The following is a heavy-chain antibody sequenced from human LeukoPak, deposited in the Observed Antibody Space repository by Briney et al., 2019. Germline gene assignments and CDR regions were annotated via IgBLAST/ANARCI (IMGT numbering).Heavy chain of an antibody. D-gene: IGHD1-26*01. Sequence: GGSLRLSCAASAFSLNAYNMNWVRQAPGKGLEWVSSISYTGTYIYYADSVKSRFTISRDNAQNSLYLQMNSLRAEDTAIYYCVRDRGTYRPIDYWGQGTLVTVSS. V-gene: IGHV3-21*04. CDR1: AFSLNAYN. CDR2: ISYTGTYI. J-gene: IGHJ4*02. CDR3: VRDRGTYRPIDY.